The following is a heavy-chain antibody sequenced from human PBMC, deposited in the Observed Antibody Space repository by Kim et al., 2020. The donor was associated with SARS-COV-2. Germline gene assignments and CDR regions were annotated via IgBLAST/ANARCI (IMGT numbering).Heavy chain of an antibody. V-gene: IGHV3-30*18. Sequence: GGSLRLSCAASGFTFSSYGMHWVRQAPGKGLEWVAVISYDGSNKYYADSVKGRFTISRDNSKNTLYLQMNSLRAEDTAVYYCAKDNWANGGSSSWSWFDP. CDR2: ISYDGSNK. J-gene: IGHJ5*02. CDR3: AKDNWANGGSSSWSWFDP. D-gene: IGHD6-13*01. CDR1: GFTFSSYG.